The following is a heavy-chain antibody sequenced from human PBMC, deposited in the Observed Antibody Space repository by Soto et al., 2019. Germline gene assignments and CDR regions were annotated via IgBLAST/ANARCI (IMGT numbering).Heavy chain of an antibody. D-gene: IGHD6-13*01. CDR1: GGTFSSYA. Sequence: ASVKVSCKASGGTFSSYAISWVRQAPGQGLEWMGGIIPIFGTANYAQKFQGRVTMTADESTSTAYMELSSLRSEDTAVYYCARDHESSSWYRVDGAFDIWGQGTMVTVSS. J-gene: IGHJ3*02. V-gene: IGHV1-69*13. CDR3: ARDHESSSWYRVDGAFDI. CDR2: IIPIFGTA.